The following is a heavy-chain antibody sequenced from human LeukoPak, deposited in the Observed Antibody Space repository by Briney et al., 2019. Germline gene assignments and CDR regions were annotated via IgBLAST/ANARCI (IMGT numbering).Heavy chain of an antibody. CDR3: ARWTAQNPHFDY. CDR2: MNPNSGNT. Sequence: GSVKVSCKASGYTFTSYDINWVRQATGQGLEWMGWMNPNSGNTGYAQKFQGRVTITRNTSISTAYMELSSLRSEDTAVYYCARWTAQNPHFDYWGQGTLVTVSS. D-gene: IGHD5-18*01. V-gene: IGHV1-8*03. J-gene: IGHJ4*02. CDR1: GYTFTSYD.